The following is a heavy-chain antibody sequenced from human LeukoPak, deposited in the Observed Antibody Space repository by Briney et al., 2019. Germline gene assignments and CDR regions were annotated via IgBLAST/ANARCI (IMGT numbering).Heavy chain of an antibody. CDR2: IYTSGST. CDR3: ARDRYYYDSSGGRPLDF. V-gene: IGHV4-4*07. D-gene: IGHD3-22*01. Sequence: SETLSLTCTVSGGSISSYFWSWIRQPAGKGLEWIGRIYTSGSTNYNPSLKSRVTMSVDTSKNQFSLKLSSVTAADTAVYYCARDRYYYDSSGGRPLDFWGQGTLVTVSS. J-gene: IGHJ4*02. CDR1: GGSISSYF.